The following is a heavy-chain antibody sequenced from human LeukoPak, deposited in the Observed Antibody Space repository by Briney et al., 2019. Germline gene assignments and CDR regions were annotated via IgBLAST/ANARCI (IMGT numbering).Heavy chain of an antibody. CDR2: INSDGSST. J-gene: IGHJ4*02. V-gene: IGHV3-74*01. CDR1: GFTFSSYW. D-gene: IGHD6-19*01. Sequence: GGSLRLSCAASGFTFSSYWMHWVRQAPGKGLVWVSRINSDGSSTIYAASVKGRFTISRDNAKNTLYLQMNSLRAEDTAVYYCAREGDSSGWYDFDYWGQGTLVTVSS. CDR3: AREGDSSGWYDFDY.